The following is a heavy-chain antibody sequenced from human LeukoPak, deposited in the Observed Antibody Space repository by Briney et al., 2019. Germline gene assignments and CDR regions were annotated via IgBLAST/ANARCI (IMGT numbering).Heavy chain of an antibody. V-gene: IGHV1-69*04. CDR2: IIPILGIA. CDR3: ASSTSDNDYGDYEETPYYYYGMDV. CDR1: GGTFSSYA. D-gene: IGHD4-17*01. Sequence: SVKVSCKASGGTFSSYAISWVRQAPGQGLEWMGRIIPILGIANYAQKFQGRVTITADKSTSTAYMELSSLRSEDTAVYYCASSTSDNDYGDYEETPYYYYGMDVWCQGTTVTVSS. J-gene: IGHJ6*02.